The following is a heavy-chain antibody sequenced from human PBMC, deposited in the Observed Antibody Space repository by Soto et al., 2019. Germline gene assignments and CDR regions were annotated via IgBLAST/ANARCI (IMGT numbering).Heavy chain of an antibody. CDR3: ARGYYDFWSGSYYYYGMDV. J-gene: IGHJ6*02. V-gene: IGHV6-1*01. D-gene: IGHD3-3*01. CDR2: TYYRSKWYN. CDR1: GYSVSSNSAA. Sequence: PSQTLSLTCAISGYSVSSNSAAWNWIRQSPSRGLEWLGRTYYRSKWYNDYAVSVKSRITINPDTSKNQFSLQLNSVTPEDTAVYYCARGYYDFWSGSYYYYGMDVWGQGTTVTVSS.